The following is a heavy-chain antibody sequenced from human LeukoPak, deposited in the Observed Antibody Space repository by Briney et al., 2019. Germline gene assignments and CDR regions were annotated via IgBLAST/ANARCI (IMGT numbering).Heavy chain of an antibody. CDR3: ARVGYSDFWSGYYWDY. V-gene: IGHV3-48*01. CDR2: ISSSGTTI. D-gene: IGHD3-3*01. Sequence: GSLRLSCAASGFTFNRYSMNWVRQAPGKGLEWISYISSSGTTIYYADSVQGRFIISRDNARNSLYLQMNSVRAEDTAVYYCARVGYSDFWSGYYWDYWGQGTLATVSS. CDR1: GFTFNRYS. J-gene: IGHJ4*02.